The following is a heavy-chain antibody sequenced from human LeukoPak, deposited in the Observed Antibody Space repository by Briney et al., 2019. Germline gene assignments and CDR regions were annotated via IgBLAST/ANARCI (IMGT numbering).Heavy chain of an antibody. CDR1: GGSFSGYY. J-gene: IGHJ4*02. D-gene: IGHD4-17*01. CDR2: INHSGST. CDR3: ASSAPTTTSY. Sequence: PSETLSLTCAVYGGSFSGYYWSWIRQPPGKGLEWIGEINHSGSTNYNPSLKSRVTISVDTSKNQFSLKLSSVTAADTAVYYCASSAPTTTSYWGQGTLVTVSS. V-gene: IGHV4-34*01.